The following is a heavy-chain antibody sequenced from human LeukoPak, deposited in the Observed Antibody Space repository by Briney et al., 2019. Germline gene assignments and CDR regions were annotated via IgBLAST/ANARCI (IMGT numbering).Heavy chain of an antibody. D-gene: IGHD3-10*01. J-gene: IGHJ4*02. CDR3: ARGDFRGNIGY. Sequence: TSQTLSLTCTVSGGSITTGSYYWSWIRQPAGKGLEWIGRIYTSGSTYYNPSLKSRVTISVDTSKNQFSLKLSSVTAADTAVYYCARGDFRGNIGYWGQGTLVTVSS. CDR1: GGSITTGSYY. V-gene: IGHV4-61*02. CDR2: IYTSGST.